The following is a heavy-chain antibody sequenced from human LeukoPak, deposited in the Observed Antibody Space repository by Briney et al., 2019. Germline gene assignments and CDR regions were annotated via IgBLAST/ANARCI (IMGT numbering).Heavy chain of an antibody. D-gene: IGHD5-12*01. CDR1: GFPFSSYY. Sequence: GGSPRLPCAASGFPFSSYYMSWVRQAPGKGLEWVANINQGGSEKYYVESVKDRFTISRDNAKNSLYLQMSSLRAEDTAVYYCARVNRYSGYDFDQWGQGTLVTVSS. J-gene: IGHJ5*02. CDR2: INQGGSEK. V-gene: IGHV3-7*01. CDR3: ARVNRYSGYDFDQ.